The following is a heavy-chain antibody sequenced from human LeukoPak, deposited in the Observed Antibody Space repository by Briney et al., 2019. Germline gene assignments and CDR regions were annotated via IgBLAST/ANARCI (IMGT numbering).Heavy chain of an antibody. Sequence: PSETLSLTCTVSGGSISSSSYYWGWIRKPPGKGLEWIATLYYSGITYYNPSLKSRVAISADTSKNQFSLKLNSVTAADTAVYYCARRTAAETIDYWGQGTLVTVSS. CDR3: ARRTAAETIDY. CDR2: LYYSGIT. CDR1: GGSISSSSYY. V-gene: IGHV4-39*01. J-gene: IGHJ4*02. D-gene: IGHD6-13*01.